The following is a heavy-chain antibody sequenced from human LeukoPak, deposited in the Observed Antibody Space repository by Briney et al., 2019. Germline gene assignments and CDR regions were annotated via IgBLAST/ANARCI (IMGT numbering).Heavy chain of an antibody. V-gene: IGHV4-59*01. Sequence: PSETLSLTCTVSGGSMSRYYWSWIRQPPGKGLEWIGYIYSGSTNYNPSLKSRVTISVDTSMNQFSLKFSSVPAADTAVYYCATVAPGSCGGSCYALDYWGQGTLVTVSS. CDR3: ATVAPGSCGGSCYALDY. CDR1: GGSMSRYY. CDR2: IYSGST. D-gene: IGHD2-15*01. J-gene: IGHJ4*02.